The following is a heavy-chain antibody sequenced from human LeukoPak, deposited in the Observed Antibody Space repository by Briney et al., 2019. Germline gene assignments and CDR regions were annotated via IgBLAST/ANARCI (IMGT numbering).Heavy chain of an antibody. CDR1: GYTFTSYA. D-gene: IGHD6-13*01. V-gene: IGHV7-4-1*02. CDR3: ARTIAATGLDY. Sequence: ASVKVSCKASGYTFTSYAMHWVRQAPGQGLEWIGWINTNTGNPTYAQDFKGRFVFSLDTSVSTAYLQTSSLKAEDTAVYYCARTIAATGLDYWGQGTLVTVSS. J-gene: IGHJ4*02. CDR2: INTNTGNP.